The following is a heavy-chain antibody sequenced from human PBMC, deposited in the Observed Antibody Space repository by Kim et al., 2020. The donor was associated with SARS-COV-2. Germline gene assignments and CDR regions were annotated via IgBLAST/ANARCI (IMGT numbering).Heavy chain of an antibody. Sequence: YSPSFQGKVTSSADKSISTAYLQWSSLKASDTAMYYCARRRDDRGYSYGLWGQGTLVTVSS. V-gene: IGHV5-51*01. J-gene: IGHJ4*02. CDR3: ARRRDDRGYSYGL. D-gene: IGHD5-18*01.